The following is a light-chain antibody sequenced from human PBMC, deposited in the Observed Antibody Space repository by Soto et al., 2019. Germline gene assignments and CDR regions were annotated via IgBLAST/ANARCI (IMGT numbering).Light chain of an antibody. Sequence: IVLTQSPGTLSLSPGERATLSCRASQSVRNNYLAWYRQKPGQAPRLLIYGATSRATGIPDRFSGSGSGTDFTLTISRLEPEDFAVYYCQQYDSTPLYTFGQGTKLEIK. J-gene: IGKJ2*01. CDR2: GAT. V-gene: IGKV3-20*01. CDR1: QSVRNNY. CDR3: QQYDSTPLYT.